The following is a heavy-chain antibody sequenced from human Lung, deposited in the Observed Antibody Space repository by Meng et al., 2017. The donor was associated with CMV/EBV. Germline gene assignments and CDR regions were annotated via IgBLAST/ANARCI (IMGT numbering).Heavy chain of an antibody. CDR2: ISWNHGNI. D-gene: IGHD6-13*01. Sequence: SXVASGFTFDDYAMHWVRQAPGKGLEWVSGISWNHGNIAYADSVKGRFTISRDNRKNSLYLQMNSLRPEDTAVYYCAKDMIAATGVGYRYYYYAMDVWGQETTVXVSS. J-gene: IGHJ6*02. CDR1: GFTFDDYA. V-gene: IGHV3-9*01. CDR3: AKDMIAATGVGYRYYYYAMDV.